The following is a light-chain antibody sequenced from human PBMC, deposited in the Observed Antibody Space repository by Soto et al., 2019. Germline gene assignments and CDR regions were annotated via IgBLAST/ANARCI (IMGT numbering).Light chain of an antibody. J-gene: IGKJ4*01. Sequence: EIVLTQSPATLSSFPGDRVTLSCRASQAVNTRLAWYQHKPGQAPRLLIYLASNRAAGVPARFSGSGSGTDFTLTISDVEPEDFAVYYCQQVHDYPITFGGGTKVEIK. CDR2: LAS. CDR1: QAVNTR. V-gene: IGKV3D-11*01. CDR3: QQVHDYPIT.